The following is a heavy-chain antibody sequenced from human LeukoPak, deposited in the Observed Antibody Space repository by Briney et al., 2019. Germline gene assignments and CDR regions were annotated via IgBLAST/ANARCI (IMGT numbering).Heavy chain of an antibody. J-gene: IGHJ4*02. CDR1: GGSFSSSSYY. CDR2: IYYSGST. CDR3: ASNYSSSWYYFDY. V-gene: IGHV4-39*01. D-gene: IGHD6-13*01. Sequence: PSETLSLTCTVSGGSFSSSSYYWGWIRQPPGKGLEWIGSIYYSGSTYYNPSLKSRATISVDTSKNQFSLKLSSVTAADTAAYYCASNYSSSWYYFDYWGQGTLVTVSS.